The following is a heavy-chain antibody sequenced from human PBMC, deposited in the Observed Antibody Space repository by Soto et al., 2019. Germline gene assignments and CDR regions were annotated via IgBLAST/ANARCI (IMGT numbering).Heavy chain of an antibody. CDR2: IYYSGST. CDR3: ARDTELGGNPVGGFDY. Sequence: PAETLSLTCTVSGGSISSYYWSWIRQPPGKGLEWIGYIYYSGSTNYNPSLKSRVTISVDTSKNQFSLKLSSVTAADTAVYYCARDTELGGNPVGGFDYWGQGTLVTVSS. D-gene: IGHD2-15*01. CDR1: GGSISSYY. V-gene: IGHV4-59*01. J-gene: IGHJ4*02.